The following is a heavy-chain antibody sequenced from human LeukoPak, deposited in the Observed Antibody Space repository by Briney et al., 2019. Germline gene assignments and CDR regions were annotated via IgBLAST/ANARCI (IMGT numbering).Heavy chain of an antibody. CDR1: GFTFSSYG. Sequence: GGSLRLSCAASGFTFSSYGMCWVRQAPGKGLEWVSAISGGGVSTYYADSVKGRFTISRDNSKNTLYLQMNSLRAEDTAVYYCAKEWRFAVARSNFDYWGQGTLVTVSS. CDR2: ISGGGVST. D-gene: IGHD6-19*01. CDR3: AKEWRFAVARSNFDY. J-gene: IGHJ4*02. V-gene: IGHV3-23*01.